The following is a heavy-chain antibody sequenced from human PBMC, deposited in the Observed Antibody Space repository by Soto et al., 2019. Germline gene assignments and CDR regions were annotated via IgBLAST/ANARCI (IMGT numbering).Heavy chain of an antibody. Sequence: SVKVSCKASGVTFSSYAISWVRQAPGQGLEWMGGIIPIFGTANYAQKFQGRVTITADESTSTAYMELSSLRSEDTAVYYCARHYYDSSGYPPGAFDIWGQGTMVTVSS. V-gene: IGHV1-69*13. D-gene: IGHD3-22*01. CDR3: ARHYYDSSGYPPGAFDI. CDR1: GVTFSSYA. CDR2: IIPIFGTA. J-gene: IGHJ3*02.